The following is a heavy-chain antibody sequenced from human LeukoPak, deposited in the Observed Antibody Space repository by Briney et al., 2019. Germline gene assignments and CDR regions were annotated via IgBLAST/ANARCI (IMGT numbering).Heavy chain of an antibody. Sequence: AGGSLRLSCAASGFTGSHNYMSWVRQAPGKGLEWVSATHSSGGTYYAGSVKGRFTISRDTSKNTLYLQINSLSVEDTAVYYCIVFGDSNHWGQGTLVTVSS. CDR2: THSSGGT. D-gene: IGHD4-17*01. CDR3: IVFGDSNH. CDR1: GFTGSHNY. V-gene: IGHV3-53*01. J-gene: IGHJ5*02.